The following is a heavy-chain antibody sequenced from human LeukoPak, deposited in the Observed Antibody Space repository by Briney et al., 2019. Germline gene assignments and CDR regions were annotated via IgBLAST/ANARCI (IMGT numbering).Heavy chain of an antibody. V-gene: IGHV4-39*07. CDR3: ARDSYTRGGFDY. CDR2: IYYSGST. J-gene: IGHJ4*02. CDR1: GGSISSSSYY. Sequence: SETLSLTCTVSGGSISSSSYYWGWIRQPPGKGLEWIGSIYYSGSTYYNPSLKSRVTISVDTSKNQFSLKLSSVTAADTAVYYCARDSYTRGGFDYWGQGTLVTVSS. D-gene: IGHD3-10*01.